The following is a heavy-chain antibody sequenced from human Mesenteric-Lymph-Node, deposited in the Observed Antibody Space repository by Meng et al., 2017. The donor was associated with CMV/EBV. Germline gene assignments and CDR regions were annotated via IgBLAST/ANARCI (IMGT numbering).Heavy chain of an antibody. CDR3: ARTARGYYDSSGYYGR. J-gene: IGHJ4*02. Sequence: QKFQGRVTITADESTSTAYMELSSLRSEDTAVYYCARTARGYYDSSGYYGRWGQGTLVTVSS. D-gene: IGHD3-22*01. V-gene: IGHV1-69*01.